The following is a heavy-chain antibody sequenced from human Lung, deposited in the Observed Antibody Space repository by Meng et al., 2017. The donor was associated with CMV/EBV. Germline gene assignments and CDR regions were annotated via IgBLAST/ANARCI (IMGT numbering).Heavy chain of an antibody. CDR1: GCSISSSHW. CDR3: ASFPPPGKQWLVTDY. Sequence: VQVQELRPGLGQPPGTLSITWACAGCSISSSHWWSWVRQPPGKGLEWIGEIYHSGSTNYNPSLKSRVTISVDKSKNQFSLKLSSVTAADTAVYYCASFPPPGKQWLVTDYWGQGTLVTVSS. V-gene: IGHV4-4*03. CDR2: IYHSGST. D-gene: IGHD6-19*01. J-gene: IGHJ4*02.